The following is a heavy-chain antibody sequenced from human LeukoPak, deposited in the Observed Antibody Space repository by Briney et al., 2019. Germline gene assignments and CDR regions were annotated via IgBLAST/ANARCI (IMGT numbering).Heavy chain of an antibody. CDR3: ARQPNTLAAADH. J-gene: IGHJ4*02. D-gene: IGHD6-13*01. V-gene: IGHV5-51*01. CDR1: GYSFTNYW. Sequence: GESLKISCEASGYSFTNYWIAWVRQMPGKSLEWMGIIYPGDSDTRYSPSFQGQVTISADKSISTAYLQWSSLKASDTAMYYCARQPNTLAAADHWGQGTLVTVSS. CDR2: IYPGDSDT.